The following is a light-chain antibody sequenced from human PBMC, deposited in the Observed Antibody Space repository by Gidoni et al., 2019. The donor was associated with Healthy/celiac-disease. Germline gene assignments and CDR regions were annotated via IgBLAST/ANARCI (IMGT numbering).Light chain of an antibody. CDR3: QQYNNWPRT. Sequence: EIVMTQSPATLSVSPGERATLSCRASQSVSSNLAWYQQKPGQAPRLLIYGASTRATGIPAMFSGSGSGTEFTLTISSLQSEDFAVYYCQQYNNWPRTLGQGTKVEIK. V-gene: IGKV3-15*01. J-gene: IGKJ1*01. CDR2: GAS. CDR1: QSVSSN.